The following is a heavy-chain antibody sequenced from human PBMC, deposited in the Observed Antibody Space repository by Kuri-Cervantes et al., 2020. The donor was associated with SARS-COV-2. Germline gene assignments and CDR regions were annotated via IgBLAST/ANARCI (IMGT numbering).Heavy chain of an antibody. J-gene: IGHJ4*02. CDR3: AKDRAGVHDF. D-gene: IGHD2-21*01. CDR1: GFNFSTTD. Sequence: GGSLRLSCVASGFNFSTTDMHWVRQAPGEGLEWVTFISSDGKNKKCMASGKGRFTISRDNSQNTLHLQMKSLRDGDTAIYYCAKDRAGVHDFWGQGTLVTVSS. V-gene: IGHV3-30*18. CDR2: ISSDGKNK.